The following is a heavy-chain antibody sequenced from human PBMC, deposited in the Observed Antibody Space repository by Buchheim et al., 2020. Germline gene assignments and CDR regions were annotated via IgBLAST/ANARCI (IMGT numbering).Heavy chain of an antibody. J-gene: IGHJ6*01. CDR3: ARDPSVAGNHYYYGMDV. CDR2: ISYDGSNK. V-gene: IGHV3-30*04. D-gene: IGHD6-19*01. Sequence: QVQLVESGGGVVQPGRSLRLSCAASGFTFSSHAMHWVRQAPGKGLEWVAVISYDGSNKYYADSVKGRFTISRDNSKNTLYLQMNSVRAEDTAVYYCARDPSVAGNHYYYGMDVWGQGTT. CDR1: GFTFSSHA.